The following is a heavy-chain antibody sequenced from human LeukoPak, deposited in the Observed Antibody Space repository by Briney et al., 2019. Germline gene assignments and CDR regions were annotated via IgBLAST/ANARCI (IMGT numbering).Heavy chain of an antibody. V-gene: IGHV3-30*18. CDR1: GFTFSSYG. Sequence: PGGSLRLSCAASGFTFSSYGMHWVRQAPGKGLEWVAVISYDGSNKYYADSVKGRITISRDNSKNTLYLQMNSLRAEDTAVYYCAKDSQQLALDYWGQGTLVTVSS. J-gene: IGHJ4*02. CDR3: AKDSQQLALDY. CDR2: ISYDGSNK. D-gene: IGHD6-13*01.